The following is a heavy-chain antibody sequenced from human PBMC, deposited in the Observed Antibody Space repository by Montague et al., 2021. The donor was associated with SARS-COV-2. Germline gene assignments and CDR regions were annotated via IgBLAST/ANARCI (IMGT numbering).Heavy chain of an antibody. J-gene: IGHJ4*02. Sequence: SETLSLTCAVYGGSFSGHYWNWIRQPPGKGLEWIGEINHSGSANNNPSLKSRVTMSVDTSKNQFSLKLSSVTAADTAVYYCARGAVLGYGFRLGSFDYWGQGTLVTVSS. D-gene: IGHD3-10*01. V-gene: IGHV4-34*01. CDR1: GGSFSGHY. CDR2: INHSGSA. CDR3: ARGAVLGYGFRLGSFDY.